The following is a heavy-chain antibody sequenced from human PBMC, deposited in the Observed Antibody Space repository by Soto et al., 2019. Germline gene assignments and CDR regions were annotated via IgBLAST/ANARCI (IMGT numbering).Heavy chain of an antibody. CDR2: IYSGGST. CDR3: ASSLEWLLGPYFDY. D-gene: IGHD3-3*01. CDR1: GFTVSSNY. Sequence: GGSLRLSCAASGFTVSSNYMSWVRQAPGKGLEWVSVIYSGGSTYYADSVKGRFTISRDNSKNTLYLQMNSLRAEDTAVYYCASSLEWLLGPYFDYWGQGTLVTVSS. V-gene: IGHV3-66*01. J-gene: IGHJ4*02.